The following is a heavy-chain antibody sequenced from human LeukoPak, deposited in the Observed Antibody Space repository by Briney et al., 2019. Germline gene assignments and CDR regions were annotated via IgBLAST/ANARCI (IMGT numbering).Heavy chain of an antibody. Sequence: VASVKVSCKAPGYTFTSYDINWVRQATGQGLEWMGWMNPNSGNTGYAQKFQGRVTMTRNTSISTAYMELSSLRSEDTAVYYCARRRVYYYYYGMDVWGQGTTVTVSS. CDR1: GYTFTSYD. CDR3: ARRRVYYYYYGMDV. CDR2: MNPNSGNT. J-gene: IGHJ6*02. V-gene: IGHV1-8*01.